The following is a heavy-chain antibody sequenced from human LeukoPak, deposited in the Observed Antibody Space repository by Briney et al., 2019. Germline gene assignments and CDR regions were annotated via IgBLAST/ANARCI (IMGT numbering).Heavy chain of an antibody. Sequence: GGSLRLSCAAPGFTFSSYAMSWVRQAPGKGLEWVSAISGSGGSIYYTDSVKGRFTISRDNAKSTLYLQMNSLRAEDTAVYYCSSRLFDWGQGTLVTVSS. CDR3: SSRLFD. D-gene: IGHD6-25*01. CDR2: ISGSGGSI. V-gene: IGHV3-23*01. CDR1: GFTFSSYA. J-gene: IGHJ4*02.